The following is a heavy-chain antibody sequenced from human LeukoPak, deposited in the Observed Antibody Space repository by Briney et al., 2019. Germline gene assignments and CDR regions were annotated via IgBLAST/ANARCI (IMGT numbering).Heavy chain of an antibody. Sequence: GGSLRLSCAASGFTFSSYSMNWVRQAPGKGLEWVSLISGDGGSTYYADSVKGRFTISRDNSKNSLYLQMNSLRTEDTALYYCAKDPDSYGYRHFDYWGQGTLVTVSS. V-gene: IGHV3-43*02. CDR2: ISGDGGST. CDR3: AKDPDSYGYRHFDY. CDR1: GFTFSSYS. J-gene: IGHJ4*02. D-gene: IGHD5-18*01.